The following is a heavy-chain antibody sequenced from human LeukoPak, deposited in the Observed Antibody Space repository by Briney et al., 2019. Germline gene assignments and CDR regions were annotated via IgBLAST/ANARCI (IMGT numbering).Heavy chain of an antibody. J-gene: IGHJ5*02. D-gene: IGHD3-16*02. CDR3: ATLEGLWGSSRPYNWFDP. CDR1: GYTSTGYY. CDR2: INPNSGST. V-gene: IGHV1-2*02. Sequence: ASVKVSCKASGYTSTGYYMHWVRQAPGQGLEWMGWINPNSGSTNYAQKFQGRVTMTRDTSINTAYMELSRLRFDDTAVYYCATLEGLWGSSRPYNWFDPLGPGNPGHRLL.